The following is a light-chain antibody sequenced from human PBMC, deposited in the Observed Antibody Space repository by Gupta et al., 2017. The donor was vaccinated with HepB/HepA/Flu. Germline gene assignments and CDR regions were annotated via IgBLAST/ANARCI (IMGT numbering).Light chain of an antibody. CDR3: QQYGSSPWT. CDR1: QSVSSSY. Sequence: EIELTQSPGTLSLSPGERATLSCRASQSVSSSYLAWYQQKPGQAPRLLSYGASSRATGIPDRFSGSGSGTDFTLTISRLEPEDFAVYYCQQYGSSPWTFGQGTKVEIK. CDR2: GAS. J-gene: IGKJ1*01. V-gene: IGKV3-20*01.